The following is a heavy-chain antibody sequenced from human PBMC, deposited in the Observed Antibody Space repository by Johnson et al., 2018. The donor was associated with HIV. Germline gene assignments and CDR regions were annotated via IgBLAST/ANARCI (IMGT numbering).Heavy chain of an antibody. J-gene: IGHJ3*02. CDR1: GFTFSSYG. D-gene: IGHD3-16*01. Sequence: VQLVESGGGVVQPGRSLRLSCAASGFTFSSYGMHWVRRAPGKGLEWVAVISYDGSNKYYVDSVKGRFTISRDNSKNTLYLQMNSLRAEETAVSYCARPFLLWGGSAFDIWGQGTMVTVSS. V-gene: IGHV3-30*03. CDR3: ARPFLLWGGSAFDI. CDR2: ISYDGSNK.